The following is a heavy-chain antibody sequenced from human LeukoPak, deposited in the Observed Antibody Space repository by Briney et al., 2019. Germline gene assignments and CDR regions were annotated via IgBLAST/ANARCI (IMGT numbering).Heavy chain of an antibody. CDR3: TADRPGASSSIDD. CDR1: GFTFTNAW. V-gene: IGHV3-15*01. Sequence: GGSLRLSCAASGFTFTNAWMGWVRQAPGKGLEWVGLNKSKADGGTTDYAAPVEGRFTISRDDSINTVYLQMNSLKTEDTAIYYCTADRPGASSSIDDWGQGTLVTVSS. CDR2: NKSKADGGTT. J-gene: IGHJ4*02. D-gene: IGHD6-13*01.